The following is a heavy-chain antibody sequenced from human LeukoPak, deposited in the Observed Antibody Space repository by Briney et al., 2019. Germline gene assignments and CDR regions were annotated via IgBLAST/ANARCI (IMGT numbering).Heavy chain of an antibody. Sequence: SETLSLTCNVSGGSISSGGSYWSWIRQHPGKGLEWIGYISYSGSTYYNPPLKSRVTISVDTSKNQFSLKLSSVTAADTAVYYCARHEVDGSSWLYYYYGMDVWGQGTTVTVSS. V-gene: IGHV4-31*03. CDR2: ISYSGST. CDR1: GGSISSGGSY. J-gene: IGHJ6*02. CDR3: ARHEVDGSSWLYYYYGMDV. D-gene: IGHD6-13*01.